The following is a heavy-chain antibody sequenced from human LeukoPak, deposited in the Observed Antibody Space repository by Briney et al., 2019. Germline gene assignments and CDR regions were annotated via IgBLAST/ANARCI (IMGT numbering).Heavy chain of an antibody. Sequence: GASVKVSCKASGYTFNSSYMHWMRQAPGQGLEWMGWINTNTGNPTYAQGFTGRFVFSLDTSVITAYLQISSLKAEDTAVYYCARAAASDYWGQETLVTVSS. J-gene: IGHJ4*02. V-gene: IGHV7-4-1*02. CDR1: GYTFNSSY. CDR2: INTNTGNP. CDR3: ARAAASDY. D-gene: IGHD2-15*01.